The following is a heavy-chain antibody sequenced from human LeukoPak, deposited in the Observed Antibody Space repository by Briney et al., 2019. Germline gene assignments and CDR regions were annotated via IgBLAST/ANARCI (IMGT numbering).Heavy chain of an antibody. V-gene: IGHV1-2*02. Sequence: ASVKVSCKASGYTFTGYYMHWVRQAPGQGLEWMGWVNPNSGGTNYAQKFQGRVTMTRDTSISTAYMELSRLRSDDTAVYYCARVGLTATSTVTTTKFRFDYWGQGTLVTVSS. D-gene: IGHD4-17*01. CDR1: GYTFTGYY. J-gene: IGHJ4*02. CDR2: VNPNSGGT. CDR3: ARVGLTATSTVTTTKFRFDY.